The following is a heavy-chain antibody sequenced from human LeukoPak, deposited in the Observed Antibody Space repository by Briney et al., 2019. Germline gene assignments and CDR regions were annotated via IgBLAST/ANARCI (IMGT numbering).Heavy chain of an antibody. CDR1: GFTFSSYW. V-gene: IGHV3-7*01. D-gene: IGHD3-22*01. CDR2: IKEDGSEK. Sequence: GGSLRLSCAASGFTFSSYWMSWVRQAPGKGLEWVANIKEDGSEKYYVDSVKGRLTISRDNTKNSLYLQMASLRAEDTAVYYCAREEYDSSGYDYWGQGILVTVSS. CDR3: AREEYDSSGYDY. J-gene: IGHJ4*02.